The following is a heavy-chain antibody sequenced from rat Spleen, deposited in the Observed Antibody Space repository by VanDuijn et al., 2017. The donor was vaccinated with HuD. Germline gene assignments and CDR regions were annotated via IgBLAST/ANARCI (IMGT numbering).Heavy chain of an antibody. CDR1: GYSITSNY. CDR3: ATGGTYNSGYEIWFAY. J-gene: IGHJ3*01. D-gene: IGHD4-3*01. V-gene: IGHV3-1*01. Sequence: EVQLQESGPGLVKPSQSLSLTCSVTGYSITSNYWAWIRKFPGDKMEWMGYISYSGSTSYNPSLKSRISIIRDTSKNQFFLQSNSVTTEDTATYYCATGGTYNSGYEIWFAYWGQGTLVTVSS. CDR2: ISYSGST.